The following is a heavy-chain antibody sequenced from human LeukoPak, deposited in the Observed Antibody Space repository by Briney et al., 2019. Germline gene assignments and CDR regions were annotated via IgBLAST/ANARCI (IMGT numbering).Heavy chain of an antibody. V-gene: IGHV4-34*01. J-gene: IGHJ4*02. CDR1: GGSFSGYY. Sequence: PSETLSLTCAVYGGSFSGYYRSWIRQPPGKGLEWIGEINHSGSTNYNPSLKSRVTISVDTSKNQFSLKLSSVTAADTAVYYCARGGGSLSSGWYPLDYWGQGTLVTVSS. D-gene: IGHD6-19*01. CDR2: INHSGST. CDR3: ARGGGSLSSGWYPLDY.